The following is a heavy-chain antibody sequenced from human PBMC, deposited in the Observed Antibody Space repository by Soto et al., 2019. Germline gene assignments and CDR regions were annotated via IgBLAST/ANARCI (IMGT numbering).Heavy chain of an antibody. CDR2: ISVYNGNT. CDR3: ARVVAGTLGVYYCDY. Sequence: QVQLVQSGAEVKKPGASVKVSCKASGYTFTSYGISWVRQAPGQGLEWMGWISVYNGNTNYAQKLQGRVTMTTDTSTSTDYMELRSLRSDDTAVYSCARVVAGTLGVYYCDYWGQGTLVTVSS. CDR1: GYTFTSYG. J-gene: IGHJ4*02. D-gene: IGHD6-19*01. V-gene: IGHV1-18*01.